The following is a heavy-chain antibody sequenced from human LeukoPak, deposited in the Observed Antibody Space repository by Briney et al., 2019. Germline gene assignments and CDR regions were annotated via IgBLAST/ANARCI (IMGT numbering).Heavy chain of an antibody. V-gene: IGHV1-8*02. CDR2: MNPGSGNT. CDR3: ARLSETAAYYYTSGYYYLRY. CDR1: GYTFGSYD. D-gene: IGHD3-22*01. Sequence: ASVKVSCKASGYTFGSYDINWVRKATGQGLEWMGWMNPGSGNTGYTQRFQGRVTMTRDTSISTAYMELSGLRSEDTAVYYCARLSETAAYYYTSGYYYLRYWGRGTLVTVDS. J-gene: IGHJ4*02.